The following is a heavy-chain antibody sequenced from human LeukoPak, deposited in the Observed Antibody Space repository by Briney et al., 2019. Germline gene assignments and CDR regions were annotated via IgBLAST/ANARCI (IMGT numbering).Heavy chain of an antibody. CDR3: ARATGRVRDYVWGSYRSYYMDV. V-gene: IGHV1-8*01. Sequence: ASVKASCKASGYTFTSYDINWVRQATGQGLEWMGWMNPNSGNTGYALKLQGRVTMTRNTSISTAYMELSSLRSEDTAVYYCARATGRVRDYVWGSYRSYYMDVWGKGTTVTISS. D-gene: IGHD3-16*02. J-gene: IGHJ6*03. CDR1: GYTFTSYD. CDR2: MNPNSGNT.